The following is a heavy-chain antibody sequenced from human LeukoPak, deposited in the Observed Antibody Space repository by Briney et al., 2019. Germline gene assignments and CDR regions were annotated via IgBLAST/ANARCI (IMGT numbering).Heavy chain of an antibody. Sequence: SETLSLTCTVSGGSISSYYWSWIRQPPGKGLEWIGYIYYSGSTNYNPSLKSRVTIPVDTSKNQFSLKLSSVTAADTAVYYCARDGGDGYNYWYFDLWGRGTLVTVSS. CDR2: IYYSGST. J-gene: IGHJ2*01. CDR1: GGSISSYY. CDR3: ARDGGDGYNYWYFDL. V-gene: IGHV4-59*01. D-gene: IGHD5-24*01.